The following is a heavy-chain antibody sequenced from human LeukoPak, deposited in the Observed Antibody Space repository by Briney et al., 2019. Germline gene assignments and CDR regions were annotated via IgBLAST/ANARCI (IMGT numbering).Heavy chain of an antibody. D-gene: IGHD2-2*01. J-gene: IGHJ6*03. V-gene: IGHV3-11*04. Sequence: GGSLRLSCAASGFTFSDYNMRWIRQAPGKGLEWVSSISRSGSTKYYADSVKGRFTISRDNAKNSLYLQMNSLRAEDTAVYYCARAVQVRVPSPMDVWGKGTTVTVSS. CDR3: ARAVQVRVPSPMDV. CDR2: ISRSGSTK. CDR1: GFTFSDYN.